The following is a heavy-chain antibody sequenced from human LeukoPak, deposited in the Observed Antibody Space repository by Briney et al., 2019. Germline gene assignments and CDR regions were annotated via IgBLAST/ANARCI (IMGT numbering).Heavy chain of an antibody. D-gene: IGHD6-13*01. CDR1: GGSISTTSYY. CDR3: ARDLDSSWYFSGPNFDY. CDR2: IYYSGST. V-gene: IGHV4-39*07. J-gene: IGHJ4*02. Sequence: PSETLSLTCTVSGGSISTTSYYWGWIRQPPGKGLECIGNIYYSGSTYYNPSLKSRVTISVDTSKNQFSLKLTSVTAEDTAVYYCARDLDSSWYFSGPNFDYWGQETLVTVSS.